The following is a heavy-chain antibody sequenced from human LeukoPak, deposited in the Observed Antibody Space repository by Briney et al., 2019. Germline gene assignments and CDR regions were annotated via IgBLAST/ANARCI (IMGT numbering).Heavy chain of an antibody. D-gene: IGHD3-22*01. CDR3: AREPDHHYYDSIYHDAFDI. Sequence: PSETLSLTCTVSGGSISSYYWSWIRQPAGKGLEWIGRIYTSGSTNYNPSLKSRVTMSVDTSKNQFSLKLSSVTAADTAVYYCAREPDHHYYDSIYHDAFDIWGQGTMVTVSS. V-gene: IGHV4-4*07. J-gene: IGHJ3*02. CDR2: IYTSGST. CDR1: GGSISSYY.